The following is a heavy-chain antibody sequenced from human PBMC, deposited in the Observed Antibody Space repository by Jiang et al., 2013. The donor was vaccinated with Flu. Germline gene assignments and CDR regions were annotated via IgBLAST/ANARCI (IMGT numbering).Heavy chain of an antibody. D-gene: IGHD4-11*01. CDR2: ISSSSSYI. V-gene: IGHV3-21*01. CDR1: GFTFSSYS. Sequence: EVQLVESGGGLVKPGGSLRLSCAASGFTFSSYSMNWVRQAPGKGLEWVSSISSSSSYIYYADSVKGRFTISRDNAKNSLYLQMNSLRAEDTAVYYCARRPPMTTVTTFGPEKTGLDYWGQGTLVTV. J-gene: IGHJ4*02. CDR3: ARRPPMTTVTTFGPEKTGLDY.